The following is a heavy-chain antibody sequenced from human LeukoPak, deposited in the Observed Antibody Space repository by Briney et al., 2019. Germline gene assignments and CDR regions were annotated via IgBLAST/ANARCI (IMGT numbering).Heavy chain of an antibody. CDR3: ASQCGGDCYSDY. V-gene: IGHV1-46*01. J-gene: IGHJ4*02. Sequence: ASVKVSCKASGYIFTTHYMHWVRQAPGQGLEWMGVIQPSGGRTWYAQKFQGRVTMTRDMSTNTDYMELSSLRSDDTAVYFCASQCGGDCYSDYWGQGTLVTVSS. D-gene: IGHD2-21*02. CDR1: GYIFTTHY. CDR2: IQPSGGRT.